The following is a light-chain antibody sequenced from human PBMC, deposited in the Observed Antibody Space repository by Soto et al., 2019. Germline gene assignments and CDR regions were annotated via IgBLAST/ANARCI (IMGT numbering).Light chain of an antibody. Sequence: QTVVTQEPSLTVSPGGTVTLTCASSTEAVTSGYYPNWFQQKPGKAPRALIYRTSNKPSWTPARFSGSLLGGKAALTLSGVQPEDEAEYYCLIYYGGAQVFGGGTKLTVL. CDR2: RTS. V-gene: IGLV7-43*01. CDR1: TEAVTSGYY. J-gene: IGLJ2*01. CDR3: LIYYGGAQV.